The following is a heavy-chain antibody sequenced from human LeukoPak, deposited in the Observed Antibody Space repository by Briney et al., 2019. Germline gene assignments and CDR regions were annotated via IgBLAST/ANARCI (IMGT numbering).Heavy chain of an antibody. CDR2: INHNGNVN. Sequence: PGGSLRLSCAASGCTFSSYWMNWARQALGKGLEWVASINHNGNVNYYADSVKGRFTISRDNSKNSLYLQMNSLRTEDTALYYCARWGSGSYHYFDYWGQGTLVTVSS. CDR1: GCTFSSYW. V-gene: IGHV3-7*03. D-gene: IGHD3-10*01. CDR3: ARWGSGSYHYFDY. J-gene: IGHJ4*02.